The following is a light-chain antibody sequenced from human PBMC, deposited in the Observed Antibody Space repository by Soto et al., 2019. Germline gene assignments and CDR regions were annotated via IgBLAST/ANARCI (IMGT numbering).Light chain of an antibody. CDR3: QQSYSTPIT. V-gene: IGKV1-39*01. CDR2: AAS. J-gene: IGKJ5*01. CDR1: QSISSY. Sequence: IRMTQSPSSFSASTGDRVTITCRASQSISSYLNWYQQKPGKAPKLLIYAASSLQSGVPSRFSGSGSGTDSTLTISSLQPEDFATYYCQQSYSTPITFGQGTRLEI.